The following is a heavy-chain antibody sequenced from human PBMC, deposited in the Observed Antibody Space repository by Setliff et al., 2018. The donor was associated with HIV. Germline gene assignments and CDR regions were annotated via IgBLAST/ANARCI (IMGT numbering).Heavy chain of an antibody. CDR2: VHHDGST. Sequence: SETLSLTCAVSDYSVLNDNYWGWIRQSPGKGLEWIGSVHHDGSTYYNPSLESRVTISGDTSKNQFSLKLSSVTAADTAVYYCARGHYPYDSSGYYYDAFDIWGQGTMVTVSS. D-gene: IGHD3-22*01. CDR3: ARGHYPYDSSGYYYDAFDI. V-gene: IGHV4-38-2*01. J-gene: IGHJ3*02. CDR1: DYSVLNDNY.